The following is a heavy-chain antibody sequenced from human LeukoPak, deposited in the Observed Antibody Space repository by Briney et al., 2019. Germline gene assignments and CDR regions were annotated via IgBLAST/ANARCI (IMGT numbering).Heavy chain of an antibody. CDR1: GYTFTSNY. J-gene: IGHJ4*02. CDR2: INPSDGVT. CDR3: ARGRDYGGNFYFDY. V-gene: IGHV1-46*01. D-gene: IGHD4-23*01. Sequence: ASVKVSCKASGYTFTSNYVHWLRQAPGQGLEWMGIINPSDGVTNYAQKFQGRVAMTRDTSTSTVYVELSSLGSEDTAVYYCARGRDYGGNFYFDYWGQGTLVTVSS.